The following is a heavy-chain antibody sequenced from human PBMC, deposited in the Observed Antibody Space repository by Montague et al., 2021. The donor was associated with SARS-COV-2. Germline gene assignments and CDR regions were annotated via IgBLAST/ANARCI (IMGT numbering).Heavy chain of an antibody. V-gene: IGHV4-39*02. Sequence: SETLSLTCTVSGGSTTIYNHYWTWIRQPPGKGLEWIGSIYYSGSTYYNPSLESRVTMSADTSKYQFFLRVTSVTAADTAVYYCARGKRLPGNYYFDYWGQGFLVTVSS. D-gene: IGHD6-25*01. CDR2: IYYSGST. CDR1: GGSTTIYNHY. CDR3: ARGKRLPGNYYFDY. J-gene: IGHJ4*02.